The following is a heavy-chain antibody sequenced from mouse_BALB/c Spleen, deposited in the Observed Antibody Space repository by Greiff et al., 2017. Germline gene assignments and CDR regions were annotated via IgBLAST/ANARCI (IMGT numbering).Heavy chain of an antibody. D-gene: IGHD2-4*01. CDR3: ARTITIDY. V-gene: IGHV1-7*01. J-gene: IGHJ2*01. Sequence: VQLQQSGAELAKPGASVKMSCKASGYTFTSYWMHWVKQRPGQGLEWIGYINPSTGYTEYNQKFKDKATLTADKSSSTAYMQLSSLTSEDSAVYYCARTITIDYWGQGTTLTVSS. CDR2: INPSTGYT. CDR1: GYTFTSYW.